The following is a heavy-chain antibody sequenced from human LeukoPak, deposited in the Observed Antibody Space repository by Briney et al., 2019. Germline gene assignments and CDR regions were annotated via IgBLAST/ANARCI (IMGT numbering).Heavy chain of an antibody. CDR1: GFTFSTFA. J-gene: IGHJ3*02. V-gene: IGHV3-23*01. Sequence: GGSLRLSCAASGFTFSTFAMIWVRQPPGKGLEWVSSIFPSGGEIHYADSVRGRFTISRDNSKSTLSLQMSSLRSEDTAVYYCARTLIIAAASNDAFDIWGQGTMVTVSS. D-gene: IGHD6-13*01. CDR2: IFPSGGEI. CDR3: ARTLIIAAASNDAFDI.